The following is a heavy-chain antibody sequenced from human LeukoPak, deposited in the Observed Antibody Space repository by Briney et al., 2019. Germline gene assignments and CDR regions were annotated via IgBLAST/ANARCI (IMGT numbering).Heavy chain of an antibody. CDR1: GYIFSGYY. Sequence: AASVKVSCKASGYIFSGYYMHWVRQAPGQGLEWMGWISAYNGNTNYAQKLQGRVTMTTDTSTSTAYMELRSLRSDDTAVYYCARVDYGDYGPLDYWGQGTLVTVSS. V-gene: IGHV1-18*04. D-gene: IGHD4-17*01. CDR2: ISAYNGNT. CDR3: ARVDYGDYGPLDY. J-gene: IGHJ4*02.